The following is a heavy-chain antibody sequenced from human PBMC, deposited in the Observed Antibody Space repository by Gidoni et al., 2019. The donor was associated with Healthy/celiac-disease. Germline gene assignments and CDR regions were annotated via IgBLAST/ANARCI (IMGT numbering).Heavy chain of an antibody. CDR2: ISGSGGST. V-gene: IGHV3-23*01. CDR3: VSDPDCSGGSCLSTA. Sequence: EVQLLESGGGLVQPGGSLRLSCAASGFTFSSYAMSWVRQAPGKGLEWVSAISGSGGSTYYADSVKGRFTISRDNSKNTLYLQMNSLRAEDTAVYYCVSDPDCSGGSCLSTAWGQGTLVTVSS. J-gene: IGHJ5*02. CDR1: GFTFSSYA. D-gene: IGHD2-15*01.